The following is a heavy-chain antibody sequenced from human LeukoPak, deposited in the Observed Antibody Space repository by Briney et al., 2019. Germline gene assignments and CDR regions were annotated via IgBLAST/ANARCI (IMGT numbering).Heavy chain of an antibody. D-gene: IGHD5-24*01. CDR1: GGSFSGYY. Sequence: SETLSLTCAVYGGSFSGYYWSWIRQPPGKGLEWIGEINHSGSTNYNPSLKSRVTISVDTSKNQFSLKLSSVTVADTAVYYCARGEATITHWGQGTLVTVSS. CDR2: INHSGST. CDR3: ARGEATITH. V-gene: IGHV4-34*01. J-gene: IGHJ4*02.